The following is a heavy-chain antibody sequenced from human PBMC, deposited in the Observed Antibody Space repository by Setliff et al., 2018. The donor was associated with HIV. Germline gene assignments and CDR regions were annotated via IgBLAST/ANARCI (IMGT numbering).Heavy chain of an antibody. Sequence: ASVKVSCKASGYSFTTYYIHWVRRAPGRGLEWMGWINPNSGATNYARNFQGRVTMTRDTSISTAYMDLSSLTFDDTAMYFCARARGIVAAAHYWGQGTLVTVSS. CDR1: GYSFTTYY. D-gene: IGHD2-2*01. V-gene: IGHV1-2*02. J-gene: IGHJ4*02. CDR2: INPNSGAT. CDR3: ARARGIVAAAHY.